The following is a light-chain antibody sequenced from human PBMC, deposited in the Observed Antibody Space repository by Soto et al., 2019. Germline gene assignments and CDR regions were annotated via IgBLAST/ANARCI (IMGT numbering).Light chain of an antibody. J-gene: IGKJ4*01. V-gene: IGKV3D-15*01. Sequence: TQSPGTLSLAPVERATIYCRASQSVSNNYLAWYQPKPGQAPRLLIYGASNRATGIPDRFSGSGSGTEFTLTITSLQSEDSAVYYCQEYKYWHPINCGGGNTGAIK. CDR2: GAS. CDR1: QSVSNN. CDR3: QEYKYWHPIN.